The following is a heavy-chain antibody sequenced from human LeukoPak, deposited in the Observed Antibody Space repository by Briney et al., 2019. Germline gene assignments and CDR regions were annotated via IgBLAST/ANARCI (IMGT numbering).Heavy chain of an antibody. CDR2: ISGSGGST. V-gene: IGHV3-23*01. J-gene: IGHJ4*02. D-gene: IGHD3-22*01. Sequence: GGSLRLSCAAPGFTLSNYAMSWGRQAPGKGLEWVSGISGSGGSTYYADSVKGRFTISRDNSRNTLYLQMNSLRAEDTAVYYCAKAGSGHYYDYWGQGTLVTVSS. CDR3: AKAGSGHYYDY. CDR1: GFTLSNYA.